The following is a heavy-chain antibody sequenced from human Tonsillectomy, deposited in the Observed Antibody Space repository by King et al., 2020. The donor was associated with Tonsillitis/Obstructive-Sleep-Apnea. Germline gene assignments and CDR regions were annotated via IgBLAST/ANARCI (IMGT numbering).Heavy chain of an antibody. CDR2: INPSSGVT. Sequence: QLVQSGAEVMKPGASVKVSCKASGYTFTRYYMHWVRQAPGQGLEWMGIINPSSGVTTYAQKFQGRVTLTRDTSTSTVYMELSSLRSEDTAVYYCARDTPSDRVIDYWGQGTLVTVSS. V-gene: IGHV1-46*01. CDR1: GYTFTRYY. J-gene: IGHJ4*02. CDR3: ARDTPSDRVIDY. D-gene: IGHD3-10*01.